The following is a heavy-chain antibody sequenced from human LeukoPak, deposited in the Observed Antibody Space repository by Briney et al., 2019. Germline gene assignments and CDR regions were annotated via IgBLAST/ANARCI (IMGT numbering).Heavy chain of an antibody. CDR3: ARVVSRLSFYSCVDIVAGDYYFDY. CDR1: GGSLSSVDYY. Sequence: PSQTLSLTCTVSGGSLSSVDYYCSWIRQPPGKGLEWIGYIYYSGSPYYNASLKSRVTISVDTYKTQISLKLSSVTAAGTAVYYCARVVSRLSFYSCVDIVAGDYYFDYWGQGTLVTVSS. J-gene: IGHJ4*02. V-gene: IGHV4-30-4*01. CDR2: IYYSGSP. D-gene: IGHD5-12*01.